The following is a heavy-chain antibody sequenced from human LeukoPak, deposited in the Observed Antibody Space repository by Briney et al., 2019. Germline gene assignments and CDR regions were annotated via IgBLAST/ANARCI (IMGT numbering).Heavy chain of an antibody. V-gene: IGHV5-51*01. CDR2: IYPGDSDT. Sequence: GESLKISCKGSGYSFTSYWIGWVRQMPGKGLEWMGIIYPGDSDTRYSPPFKGQVTISADKSISTAYLQWSSLKASDTAMYYCASAYSGSYFQFDQWGQGTLVTVSS. D-gene: IGHD1-26*01. CDR3: ASAYSGSYFQFDQ. J-gene: IGHJ4*02. CDR1: GYSFTSYW.